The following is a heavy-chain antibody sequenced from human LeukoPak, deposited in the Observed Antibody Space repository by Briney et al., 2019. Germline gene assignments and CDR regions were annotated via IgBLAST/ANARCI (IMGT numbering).Heavy chain of an antibody. J-gene: IGHJ4*02. Sequence: SVKVSCKASGGTFSSYTISWVRQAPGQGREWMGRIIPILGIANYAQKFQGRVTITADKSTSTAYMELSSLRSEDTAVYYCARDRKYSSGWYLGYWGQGTLVTVSS. CDR2: IIPILGIA. V-gene: IGHV1-69*04. CDR3: ARDRKYSSGWYLGY. CDR1: GGTFSSYT. D-gene: IGHD6-19*01.